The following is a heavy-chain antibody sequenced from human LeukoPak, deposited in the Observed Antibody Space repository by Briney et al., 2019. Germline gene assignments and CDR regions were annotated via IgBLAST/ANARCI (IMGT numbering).Heavy chain of an antibody. CDR1: GGSISNYY. CDR2: IYFSGRT. CDR3: ARDNPYGSGTDY. V-gene: IGHV4-59*12. J-gene: IGHJ4*02. Sequence: SETLSLTCTVSGGSISNYYWNWIRQPPGKGLEWIGSIYFSGRTYYNMSLKSRVIISIDTSKNQFSLKVNSVTAADTAVYYCARDNPYGSGTDYWGQGSLVTVSS. D-gene: IGHD3-10*01.